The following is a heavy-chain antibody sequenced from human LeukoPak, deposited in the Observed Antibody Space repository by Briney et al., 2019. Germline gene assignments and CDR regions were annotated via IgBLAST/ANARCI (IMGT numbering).Heavy chain of an antibody. D-gene: IGHD2-2*02. CDR1: GYSIGSGYY. J-gene: IGHJ3*02. CDR3: ARGCGYSSCYIRDAFDI. V-gene: IGHV4-38-2*01. CDR2: IDHTGST. Sequence: TSETLSLTCGVSGYSIGSGYYWGWIRQPPGKGLEWIGSIDHTGSTYYNPSLKSRVIISLDTSKKQFSLKLSSVIAADTAVYFCARGCGYSSCYIRDAFDIWGQGTMVTVSS.